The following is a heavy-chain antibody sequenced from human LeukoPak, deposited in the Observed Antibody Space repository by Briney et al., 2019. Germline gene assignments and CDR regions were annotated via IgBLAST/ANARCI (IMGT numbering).Heavy chain of an antibody. CDR2: ISAYNGNT. J-gene: IGHJ5*02. CDR1: GYTFTSYG. V-gene: IGHV1-18*01. Sequence: GASVKVSCKASGYTFTSYGISWVRQAPGQGLEWMGWISAYNGNTNYAQRLQGRVTMTTDTSTSTAYMELRSLRSDDTAVYYCARGRIAVAGTLWFDPWGQGTLVTVSS. D-gene: IGHD6-19*01. CDR3: ARGRIAVAGTLWFDP.